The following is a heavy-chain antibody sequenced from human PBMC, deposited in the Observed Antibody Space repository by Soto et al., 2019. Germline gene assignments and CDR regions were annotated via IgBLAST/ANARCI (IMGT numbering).Heavy chain of an antibody. J-gene: IGHJ4*02. CDR3: AREGPRKGTYLFDY. V-gene: IGHV3-11*01. D-gene: IGHD3-10*01. CDR1: SFTFSDYS. Sequence: QVQLVESGGGLVKPGGSLRLSCAASSFTFSDYSMSWIRQAPGRGPEWVSYISTSGSTIFYADSVKGRFTISRDNTMSSLYLQMNSLRVEDAAIYYCAREGPRKGTYLFDYWGQGTLVTVSS. CDR2: ISTSGSTI.